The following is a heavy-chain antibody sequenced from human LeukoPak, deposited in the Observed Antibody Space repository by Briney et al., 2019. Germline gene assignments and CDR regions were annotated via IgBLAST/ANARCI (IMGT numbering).Heavy chain of an antibody. Sequence: GGSLRLSCAASGFTFSSYAMNWVRQAPGKGLEWVSDIGGSGYSTSYAHSVKGRFTISRDNSENTLYLQMNSLRAEDTAAYYCAKESSVGAFDIWGQGTMVTVSS. V-gene: IGHV3-23*01. CDR3: AKESSVGAFDI. D-gene: IGHD2-2*01. CDR1: GFTFSSYA. CDR2: IGGSGYST. J-gene: IGHJ3*02.